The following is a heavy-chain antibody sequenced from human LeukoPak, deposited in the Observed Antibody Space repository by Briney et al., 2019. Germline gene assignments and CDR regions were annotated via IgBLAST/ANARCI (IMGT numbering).Heavy chain of an antibody. CDR2: SYSGGST. V-gene: IGHV3-53*01. CDR1: GFTVSSNY. CDR3: ARDGSLYCSSTSCPLDY. Sequence: HTGGSLRLSCAASGFTVSSNYMSWVRQAPGKGLEWVSVSYSGGSTYYADSVKGRFTISRENSKNTLYLQMNSVRVEDTAVYYCARDGSLYCSSTSCPLDYWGQGTLVTVSS. D-gene: IGHD2-2*01. J-gene: IGHJ4*02.